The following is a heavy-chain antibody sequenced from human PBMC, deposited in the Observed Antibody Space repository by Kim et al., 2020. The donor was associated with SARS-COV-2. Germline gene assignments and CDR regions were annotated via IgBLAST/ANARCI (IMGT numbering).Heavy chain of an antibody. Sequence: GGSLRLSCAASGFTFSSYAMHWVRQAPGKGLEWVAFISYDGSNKYYADSVKGRFTISRDNSKNTLYLQMNSLRAEDTAVYYCASTLYSSSWYAFDIWGQGTMVTVSS. J-gene: IGHJ3*02. CDR1: GFTFSSYA. V-gene: IGHV3-30-3*01. CDR3: ASTLYSSSWYAFDI. D-gene: IGHD6-13*01. CDR2: ISYDGSNK.